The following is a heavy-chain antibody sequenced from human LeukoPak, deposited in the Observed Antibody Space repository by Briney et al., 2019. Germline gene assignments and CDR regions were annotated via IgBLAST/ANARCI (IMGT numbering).Heavy chain of an antibody. Sequence: PGGSLRLSCAASGFTFSSYAMSWVRQAPGKGLEWVSAISGSGGSTYYADSVKGRFTISRDNSKNTLYLQMNSLRAEDTAVYYCAKESGLRYFDWPPFFDYWGQGTLVTVCS. J-gene: IGHJ4*02. CDR2: ISGSGGST. CDR1: GFTFSSYA. V-gene: IGHV3-23*01. CDR3: AKESGLRYFDWPPFFDY. D-gene: IGHD3-9*01.